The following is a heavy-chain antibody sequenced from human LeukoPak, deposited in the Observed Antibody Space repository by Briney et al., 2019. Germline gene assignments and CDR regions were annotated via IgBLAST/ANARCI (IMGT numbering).Heavy chain of an antibody. J-gene: IGHJ6*02. D-gene: IGHD6-6*01. CDR3: AKDLEYSSSSRIVYYYYGLDV. CDR2: ISYDGSNK. V-gene: IGHV3-30*18. CDR1: GFTFSSYG. Sequence: GGSLRLSCAASGFTFSSYGMHWVRQAPGKGLEWVAVISYDGSNKYYADSVKGRFTISRDNSKNTLYLQMNSLRAEDTAVYYYAKDLEYSSSSRIVYYYYGLDVWGQGTTVTVSS.